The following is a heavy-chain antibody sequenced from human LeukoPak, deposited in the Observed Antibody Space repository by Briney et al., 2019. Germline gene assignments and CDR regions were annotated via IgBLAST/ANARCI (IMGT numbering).Heavy chain of an antibody. CDR1: GYSISSGYY. CDR3: ARIAPELPWFGEPPSVFDY. V-gene: IGHV4-38-2*02. CDR2: IYHSGST. J-gene: IGHJ4*02. Sequence: SETLSLTCTVSGYSISSGYYWGWIRQPPGKGLEWIGSIYHSGSTYYNPSLKSRVTISVDTSKNQFSLKLSSVTAADTAVYYCARIAPELPWFGEPPSVFDYWGQGTLVTVSS. D-gene: IGHD3-10*01.